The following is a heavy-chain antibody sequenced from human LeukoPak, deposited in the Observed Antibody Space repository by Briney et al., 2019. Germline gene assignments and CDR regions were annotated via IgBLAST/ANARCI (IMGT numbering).Heavy chain of an antibody. V-gene: IGHV4-30-4*01. CDR1: GGSISSGDYY. CDR3: ARDRVAAAGPYYYYGMDV. CDR2: IYYRGST. D-gene: IGHD6-13*01. Sequence: SETLSLTCTVSGGSISSGDYYWSWIRQPPGKGLEWIGYIYYRGSTYYNPSLKSRVTISVDTSKNQFSLKLSSVTAADTAVYYCARDRVAAAGPYYYYGMDVWGQGTTVTVSS. J-gene: IGHJ6*02.